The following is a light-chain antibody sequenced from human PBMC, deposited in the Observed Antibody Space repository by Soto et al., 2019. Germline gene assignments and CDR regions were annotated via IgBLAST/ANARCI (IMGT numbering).Light chain of an antibody. CDR2: GAS. CDR3: QHYNSYSEA. CDR1: QSVSSN. Sequence: EIVMTQSPATLSVSPGERATLSCRASQSVSSNLAWYQQKPGQAPRLLIYGASTRATGIPARFSGSGSGTEFTLIISSLQPDDFATYYCQHYNSYSEAFGQGTKVDIK. J-gene: IGKJ1*01. V-gene: IGKV3-15*01.